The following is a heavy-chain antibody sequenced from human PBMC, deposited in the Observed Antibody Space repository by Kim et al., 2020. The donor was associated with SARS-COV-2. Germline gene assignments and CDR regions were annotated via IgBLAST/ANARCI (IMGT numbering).Heavy chain of an antibody. CDR3: ARGNYYESVSLSDYYNGMNV. D-gene: IGHD3-10*01. V-gene: IGHV3-30-3*01. J-gene: IGHJ6*02. Sequence: GGTLRLSCAASGVSFDSSALNWVRQAPGKGLEWVAVISFDGRNKAYADSVKGRFTISRDTSKSTLHLQMNSLRVEDTVVYYCARGNYYESVSLSDYYNGMNVGGQGTTVTAPS. CDR1: GVSFDSSA. CDR2: ISFDGRNK.